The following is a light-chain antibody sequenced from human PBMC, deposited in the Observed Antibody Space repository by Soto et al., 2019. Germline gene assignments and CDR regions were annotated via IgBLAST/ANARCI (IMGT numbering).Light chain of an antibody. CDR2: AAS. J-gene: IGKJ2*01. CDR1: QSISSY. V-gene: IGKV1-39*01. CDR3: QQSYSTPV. Sequence: DIQMTQSPSSLSASVGDRVTITCRASQSISSYLNWYQQKPGKAPKLLIYAASSLQSGVPSRFSGSGSGTDFTLTISSLQPEDFATYYCQQSYSTPVFGPGTKLEIK.